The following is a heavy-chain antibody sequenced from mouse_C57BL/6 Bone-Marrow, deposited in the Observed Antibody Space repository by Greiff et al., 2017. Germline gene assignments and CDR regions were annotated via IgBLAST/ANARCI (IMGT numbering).Heavy chain of an antibody. V-gene: IGHV1-18*01. CDR1: GYTFTDYN. CDR2: INPNNGGT. Sequence: EVMLVESGPELVKPGASVKIPCKASGYTFTDYNMDWVKQSHGKSLEWIGDINPNNGGTIYNQKVKGKATLTVDKSSRTAYMELRSLTSEDTSVYYCARFGYYGRGAMDYWGQGTSVTVSS. J-gene: IGHJ4*01. D-gene: IGHD1-1*01. CDR3: ARFGYYGRGAMDY.